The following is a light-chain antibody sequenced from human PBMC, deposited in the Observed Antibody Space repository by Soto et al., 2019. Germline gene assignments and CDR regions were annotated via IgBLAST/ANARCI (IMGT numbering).Light chain of an antibody. CDR1: SSDVGAYNW. V-gene: IGLV2-11*01. J-gene: IGLJ3*02. Sequence: QSALTQPRSVSGSPGQSVTISCAGTSSDVGAYNWVSWYQQHPGKVPKLIIYDVTRRPSGVPDRFSGSKSGNTASLTISGLQADDEADYYYCSYAGSYTLVFGGGTKLTVL. CDR2: DVT. CDR3: CSYAGSYTLV.